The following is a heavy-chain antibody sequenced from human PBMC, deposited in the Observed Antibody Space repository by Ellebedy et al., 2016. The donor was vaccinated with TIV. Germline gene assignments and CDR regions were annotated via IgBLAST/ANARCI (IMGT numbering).Heavy chain of an antibody. J-gene: IGHJ4*02. CDR2: IYYSGST. CDR3: ARGYSYSPFFDY. Sequence: MPSETLSLTCTVSGGSINSGGYYWSWIRPHPGKGLEWIGYIYYSGSTYYNPSLKSRVTISVDTSKNQFSLKLSSVTAADTAVYYCARGYSYSPFFDYWGQGTLVTVSS. V-gene: IGHV4-31*03. CDR1: GGSINSGGYY. D-gene: IGHD5-18*01.